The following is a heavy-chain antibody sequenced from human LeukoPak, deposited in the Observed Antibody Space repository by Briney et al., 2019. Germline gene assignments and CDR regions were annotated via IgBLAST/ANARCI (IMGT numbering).Heavy chain of an antibody. J-gene: IGHJ4*02. CDR1: GFTFSDNW. CDR3: ARDACHGAIDY. V-gene: IGHV3-7*01. Sequence: GGSLTLSCAPSGFTFSDNWMRWVRQSPGKVLEWVANMNVDGSESYYVDSVKGRFPISRDNAKNSLYLQMNGLAVDDTAVYYCARDACHGAIDYWGQGTLVTVSS. CDR2: MNVDGSES. D-gene: IGHD4/OR15-4a*01.